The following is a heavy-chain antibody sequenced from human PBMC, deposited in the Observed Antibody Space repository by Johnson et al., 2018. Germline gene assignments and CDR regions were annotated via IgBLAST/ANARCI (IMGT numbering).Heavy chain of an antibody. V-gene: IGHV3-9*01. CDR2: ISWNSGSI. D-gene: IGHD1-14*01. Sequence: VQLQESGGGLVQPGGSLRLSCAASGFNFDDYGMHWVRQAPGKGLEWVSGISWNSGSIGYADSVTGRFTIYRDNFKNTVYLQMNSLRAEVTALDYCAKDRGTYPHDALDIWHQGTMVTVSS. CDR3: AKDRGTYPHDALDI. J-gene: IGHJ3*02. CDR1: GFNFDDYG.